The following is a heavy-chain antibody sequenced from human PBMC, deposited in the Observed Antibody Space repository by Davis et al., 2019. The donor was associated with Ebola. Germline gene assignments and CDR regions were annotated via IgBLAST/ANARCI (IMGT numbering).Heavy chain of an antibody. CDR2: INPSGGST. CDR3: ARFAGDYDPPHY. CDR1: GYTFTSYY. J-gene: IGHJ4*02. V-gene: IGHV1-46*01. D-gene: IGHD4-17*01. Sequence: ASVKVSCKASGYTFTSYYMHWVRQAPGQGLEWMGIINPSGGSTSYAQKLQGRVTMTTDTSTSTAYMELRSLRSDDTAVYYCARFAGDYDPPHYWGQGTPVTVSS.